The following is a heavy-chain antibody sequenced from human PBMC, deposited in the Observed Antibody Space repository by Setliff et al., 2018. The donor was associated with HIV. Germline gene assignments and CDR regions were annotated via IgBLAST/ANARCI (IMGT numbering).Heavy chain of an antibody. J-gene: IGHJ3*02. CDR3: ARLTYYYDTSGPAAAFDI. V-gene: IGHV4-31*03. CDR2: IYNSGST. Sequence: SETLSLTCNVSGGSISSGGFYWNWIRQHPGKGLEWIGYIYNSGSTYYSPSLQSRLTIPVDTSKNQLSLKLTSVTAADTAVYYCARLTYYYDTSGPAAAFDIWGQGTMVTVSS. D-gene: IGHD3-22*01. CDR1: GGSISSGGFY.